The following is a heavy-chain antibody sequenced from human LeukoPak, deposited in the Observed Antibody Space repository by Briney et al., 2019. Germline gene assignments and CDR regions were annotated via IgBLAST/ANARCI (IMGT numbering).Heavy chain of an antibody. V-gene: IGHV3-7*01. CDR2: INQDGSEK. J-gene: IGHJ4*02. CDR3: ARDKVTY. Sequence: GGSLRLSCAASGFTFSSPWMSWVRQTPGKGLEWVAHINQDGSEKYYVDSVKGRFTISRDNAKNSLHLQMNSLRSEDTAVYYCARDKVTYWGQGILVTVSS. CDR1: GFTFSSPW.